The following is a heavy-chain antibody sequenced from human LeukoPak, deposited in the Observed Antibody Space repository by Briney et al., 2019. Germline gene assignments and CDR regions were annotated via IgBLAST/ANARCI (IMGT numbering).Heavy chain of an antibody. V-gene: IGHV4-34*01. CDR2: INHSGST. CDR1: GGSFSGYY. J-gene: IGHJ3*02. CDR3: AREFRHYYDSSGYYSKDAFDI. D-gene: IGHD3-22*01. Sequence: SETLSLTCAAYGGSFSGYYWSWIRQPPGKGLEWIGEINHSGSTNYNPSLKSRVTISVDTSKNQFSLKLSSVTAADTAVYYCAREFRHYYDSSGYYSKDAFDIWGQGTMVTVSS.